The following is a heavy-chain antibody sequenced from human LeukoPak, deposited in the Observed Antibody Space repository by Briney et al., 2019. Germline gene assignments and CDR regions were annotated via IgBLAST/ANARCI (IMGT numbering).Heavy chain of an antibody. Sequence: PSQTLSLTCTVSGGSISSGDYYWSWIRQPPGKGLEWIGYIYYSGSTYYNPSLKSRVTISVDTSKNQFSLKLSSVTAADTAVYYCARSVKHYGLVFDYWGQGTLVTVSS. CDR1: GGSISSGDYY. D-gene: IGHD4-17*01. V-gene: IGHV4-30-4*08. CDR2: IYYSGST. CDR3: ARSVKHYGLVFDY. J-gene: IGHJ4*02.